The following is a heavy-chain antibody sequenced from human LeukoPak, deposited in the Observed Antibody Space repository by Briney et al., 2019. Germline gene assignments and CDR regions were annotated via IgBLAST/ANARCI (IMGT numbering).Heavy chain of an antibody. D-gene: IGHD5-24*01. CDR1: GFTFSSCW. J-gene: IGHJ4*02. V-gene: IGHV3-7*01. CDR2: IKQDGSEK. CDR3: ASLRMATTYFDY. Sequence: GGSLRLSCAASGFTFSSCWMSWVRQAPGKGLEWVANIKQDGSEKYYVDSVKGRFTISRDNAKNSLYLQMNSLRAEDTAVYYCASLRMATTYFDYWGQGTLVTVSS.